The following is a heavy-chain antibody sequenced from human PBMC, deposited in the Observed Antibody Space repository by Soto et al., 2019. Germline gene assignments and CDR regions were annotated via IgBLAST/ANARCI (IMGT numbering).Heavy chain of an antibody. V-gene: IGHV3-30-3*01. CDR3: ARDGDYGDLVWYFDL. J-gene: IGHJ2*01. CDR2: ISYDGSNK. CDR1: GCTFSSYA. D-gene: IGHD4-17*01. Sequence: SGGPMRLSCAASGCTFSSYAMHLVRQAPGKGLEWVAVISYDGSNKYYADSVKGRFTISRDNSKNTLYLQMNSLRAEDTAVYYCARDGDYGDLVWYFDLWGRGTLVTVSS.